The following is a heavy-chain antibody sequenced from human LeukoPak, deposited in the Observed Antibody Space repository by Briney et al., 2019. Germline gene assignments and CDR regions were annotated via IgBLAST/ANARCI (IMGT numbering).Heavy chain of an antibody. Sequence: SGTLSLTCAVSGGSISSSNWWSWIRQPPGRGLEWIANIYYSGSAYYSPSLKSRVTVSMDTSKNQFSLKLNSVTAADTAVYYCARQSTIAVARIDPWGQGTLVTVSS. CDR3: ARQSTIAVARIDP. CDR1: GGSISSSNW. CDR2: IYYSGSA. V-gene: IGHV4-4*02. J-gene: IGHJ5*02. D-gene: IGHD6-19*01.